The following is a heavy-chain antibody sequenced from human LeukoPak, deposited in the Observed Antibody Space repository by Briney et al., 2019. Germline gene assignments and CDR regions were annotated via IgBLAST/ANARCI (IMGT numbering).Heavy chain of an antibody. Sequence: ASVKVSCKASGYTFISYAMHWVRQAPGQRLEWMGWINAGNGNTKYSQEFQGRVTITRDTSASTAYMELSSLRSEDMAVYYCARESTFGGVIVTHYFDYWGQGTLVTVSS. D-gene: IGHD3-16*02. J-gene: IGHJ4*02. V-gene: IGHV1-3*03. CDR3: ARESTFGGVIVTHYFDY. CDR1: GYTFISYA. CDR2: INAGNGNT.